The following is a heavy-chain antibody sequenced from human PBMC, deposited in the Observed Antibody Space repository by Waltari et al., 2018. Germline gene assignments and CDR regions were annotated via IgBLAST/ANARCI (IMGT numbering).Heavy chain of an antibody. Sequence: EVQLVQSGAEVKKPGESLRISCKGSGYSFTRYWLSWVRPITGKGLVWMGRIDPSDSYTNYSPSFQGHVTISADKSISTAYLQWSSLKASDTAMYYCARHVWAHSSSSVYYYYGMDVWGQGTTVTVSS. CDR3: ARHVWAHSSSSVYYYYGMDV. CDR1: GYSFTRYW. D-gene: IGHD6-6*01. V-gene: IGHV5-10-1*03. J-gene: IGHJ6*02. CDR2: IDPSDSYT.